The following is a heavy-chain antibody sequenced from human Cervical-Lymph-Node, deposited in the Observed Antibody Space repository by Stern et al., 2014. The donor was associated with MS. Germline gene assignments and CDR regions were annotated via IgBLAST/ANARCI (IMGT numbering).Heavy chain of an antibody. CDR3: ARQPYGEYDPFDY. D-gene: IGHD4-17*01. J-gene: IGHJ4*02. V-gene: IGHV5-51*01. CDR1: GYSFTSHW. Sequence: VQLVQSGAEVKKPGESLKISCKGSGYSFTSHWIAWLRQTPGKGLECMGFISPRDSKTKYRPSFKGQVTITADQSTSTAYLQWSSLKASDTAMYYCARQPYGEYDPFDYWGQGTLVTVSS. CDR2: ISPRDSKT.